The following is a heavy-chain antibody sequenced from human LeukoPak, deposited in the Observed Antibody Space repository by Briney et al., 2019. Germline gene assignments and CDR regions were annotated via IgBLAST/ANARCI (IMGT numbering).Heavy chain of an antibody. CDR3: ARGTLSVDYGGHLRERNNYYYMDV. CDR2: IYNNRNT. V-gene: IGHV4-59*12. Sequence: SETLSLTCTVSGGSISNYYWSWIRQSPGKGLEWIGYIYNNRNTNYNPSLKSRVTISVDTSKNQFSLKLSSVTAADTAVYYCARGTLSVDYGGHLRERNNYYYMDVWGKGTTVTVSS. J-gene: IGHJ6*03. D-gene: IGHD4-23*01. CDR1: GGSISNYY.